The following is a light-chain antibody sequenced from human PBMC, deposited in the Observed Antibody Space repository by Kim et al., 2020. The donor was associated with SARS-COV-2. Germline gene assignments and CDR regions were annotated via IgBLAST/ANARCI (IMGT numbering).Light chain of an antibody. Sequence: QPIAISCTGTSSNVGGYNFVSWYQHHSHKAPTLMIYDVSNRPSGISNRFSGSKSGNTASLTISGLQGEDEADYYCRSYTGSSTLVFATGTKVTVL. CDR2: DVS. CDR1: SSNVGGYNF. CDR3: RSYTGSSTLV. V-gene: IGLV2-14*03. J-gene: IGLJ1*01.